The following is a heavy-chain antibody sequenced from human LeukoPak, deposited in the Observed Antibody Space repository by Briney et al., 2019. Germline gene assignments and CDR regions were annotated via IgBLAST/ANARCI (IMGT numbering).Heavy chain of an antibody. V-gene: IGHV4-31*03. CDR2: IYYSGST. CDR3: ARVTAYSNDAFDI. Sequence: PSETLSLTCTVSGGSIRSGGYYWSWIRQHPGKGLEWIGYIYYSGSTYYNPSLKSRVTISVDTSKNQFSLKLNSVTAADTAVYYCARVTAYSNDAFDIWGQGTMVTVSS. D-gene: IGHD4-11*01. CDR1: GGSIRSGGYY. J-gene: IGHJ3*02.